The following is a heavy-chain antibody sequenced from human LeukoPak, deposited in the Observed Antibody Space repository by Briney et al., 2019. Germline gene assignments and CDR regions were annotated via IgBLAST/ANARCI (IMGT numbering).Heavy chain of an antibody. J-gene: IGHJ3*02. CDR3: ARGRSAIVAGTSPGAFDI. Sequence: LPGGSLRLSCAASGFTVSSNYMSWVRQAPGKGLEWVSVIYSGGSTYYADSVKGRFTISRDNSKNTLYLQMNSLRAEDTAVYYCARGRSAIVAGTSPGAFDIWGQGTMVTVSS. CDR2: IYSGGST. V-gene: IGHV3-66*01. D-gene: IGHD6-19*01. CDR1: GFTVSSNY.